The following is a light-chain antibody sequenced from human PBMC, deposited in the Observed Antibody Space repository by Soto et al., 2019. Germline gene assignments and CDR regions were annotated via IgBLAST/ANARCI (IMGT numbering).Light chain of an antibody. CDR3: QQRSNWVT. V-gene: IGKV3-11*01. CDR1: QSVGSY. J-gene: IGKJ4*01. Sequence: EIVLTQSPATLSLSPWDRATLSCRASQSVGSYLAWFQQKPGQAPRLLIDDASNRATGIPARFTGSGSGTDFTLTISSLEPEDFAVYYCQQRSNWVTFGGGTKVEI. CDR2: DAS.